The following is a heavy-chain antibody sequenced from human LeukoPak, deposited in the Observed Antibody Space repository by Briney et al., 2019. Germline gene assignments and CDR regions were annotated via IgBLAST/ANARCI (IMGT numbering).Heavy chain of an antibody. D-gene: IGHD5-18*01. CDR1: GGSRSSYY. J-gene: IGHJ4*02. CDR3: ARDRYGYLEIDY. V-gene: IGHV4-59*01. CDR2: IYYIGGT. Sequence: SETLSLTCTVSGGSRSSYYWSWIRQPPGKGLEWIGYIYYIGGTTYNPSLKSRVSISIDASKNQFSLKLSSVTAADTAVYYCARDRYGYLEIDYWGQGTLVTVSS.